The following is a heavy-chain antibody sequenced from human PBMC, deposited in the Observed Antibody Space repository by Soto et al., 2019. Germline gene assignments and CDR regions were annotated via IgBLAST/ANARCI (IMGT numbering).Heavy chain of an antibody. D-gene: IGHD3-22*01. V-gene: IGHV3-23*01. CDR3: ATMRGFFEF. J-gene: IGHJ4*02. CDR2: ITGSGDKT. CDR1: AFRFSCYS. Sequence: EVQLLESGGGLVQPGGSLRLSCAATSAFRFSCYSMSWVRQTPGKGLEWVSAITGSGDKTYYADSVEGRFTISRDNSNDTPYRQMSTRRAETTAIYYCATMRGFFEFWGQGTLVTVSS.